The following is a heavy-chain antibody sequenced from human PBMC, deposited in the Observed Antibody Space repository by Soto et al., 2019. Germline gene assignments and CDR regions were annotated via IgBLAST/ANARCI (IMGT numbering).Heavy chain of an antibody. V-gene: IGHV4-34*01. CDR2: INYSGST. CDR3: ARDRGEYTSSWFWYFSH. CDR1: GGSFSAYY. Sequence: SETLSLTCAVYGGSFSAYYWTWIRQPPGKGLEWIGEINYSGSTNYKPSLNSRVTMSMDTSKNQISLHLRSVTAADTAIYYCARDRGEYTSSWFWYFSHWGHGTLVTVSS. J-gene: IGHJ2*01. D-gene: IGHD6-13*01.